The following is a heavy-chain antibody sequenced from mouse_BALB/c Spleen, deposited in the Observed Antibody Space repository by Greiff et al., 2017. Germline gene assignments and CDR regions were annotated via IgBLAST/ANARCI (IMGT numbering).Heavy chain of an antibody. D-gene: IGHD2-10*02. CDR3: AREGYGNYSAWFAY. CDR1: GFTFSSYG. V-gene: IGHV5-6-3*01. J-gene: IGHJ3*01. CDR2: INSNGGST. Sequence: EVHLVESGGGLVQPGGSLKLSCAASGFTFSSYGMSWVRQTPDKRLELVATINSNGGSTYYPDSVKGRFTISRDNAKNTLYLQMSSLKSEDTAMYYCAREGYGNYSAWFAYWGQGTLVTVSA.